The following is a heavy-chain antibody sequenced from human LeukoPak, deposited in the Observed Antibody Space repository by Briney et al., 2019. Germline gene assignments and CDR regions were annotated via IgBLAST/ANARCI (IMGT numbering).Heavy chain of an antibody. J-gene: IGHJ6*02. Sequence: GRSLRLSCAASGFTFSNYPMHWVRQAPGKGLEWVAVISYDGSNKYYADSVKGRFTISRDNSKNTLYLQMNSLRAEDTAVYYCARERGYSYGYGMDVWGQGTTVTVSS. CDR1: GFTFSNYP. D-gene: IGHD5-18*01. V-gene: IGHV3-30-3*01. CDR3: ARERGYSYGYGMDV. CDR2: ISYDGSNK.